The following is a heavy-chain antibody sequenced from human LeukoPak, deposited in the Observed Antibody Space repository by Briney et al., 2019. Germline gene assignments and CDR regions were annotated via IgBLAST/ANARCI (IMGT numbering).Heavy chain of an antibody. J-gene: IGHJ4*02. Sequence: SDTLSLTCTVSGGSISSYYWSWIRQPPGKGLEWIGYIYYSGSTNYNPSLKSRVTISVDTSKNQFSLKLSSVTAADTAVYYCARQSYYYDSSGSLIDYWGQGTLVTASS. CDR3: ARQSYYYDSSGSLIDY. CDR2: IYYSGST. V-gene: IGHV4-59*08. D-gene: IGHD3-22*01. CDR1: GGSISSYY.